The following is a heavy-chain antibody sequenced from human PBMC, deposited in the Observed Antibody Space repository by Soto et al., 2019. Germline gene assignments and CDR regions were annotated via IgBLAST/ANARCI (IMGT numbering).Heavy chain of an antibody. Sequence: GESLKISCNASGYKFTTFWIGWVRQMPGKGLEWMGIIYPGDSNIRYSPSFEGQIDMSADRSINTAYLRLSSLKASDTATYYCARHLDEYSSASGFDYWGQGTLVTVSS. V-gene: IGHV5-51*01. CDR3: ARHLDEYSSASGFDY. CDR2: IYPGDSNI. CDR1: GYKFTTFW. D-gene: IGHD6-6*01. J-gene: IGHJ4*02.